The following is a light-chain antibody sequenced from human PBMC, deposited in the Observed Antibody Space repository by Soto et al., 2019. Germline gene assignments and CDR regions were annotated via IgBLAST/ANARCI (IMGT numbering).Light chain of an antibody. Sequence: EIVLTQSPGTLSLSQGERATLSCRASQSVSNNYLAWYQQKPGQAPRRLIYGASTRATGIPARFSGSGSGTEFTLTISSLQSEDFAVYYCQQYNNWPPWTFGQGTKVDI. CDR3: QQYNNWPPWT. CDR1: QSVSNN. V-gene: IGKV3-15*01. J-gene: IGKJ1*01. CDR2: GAS.